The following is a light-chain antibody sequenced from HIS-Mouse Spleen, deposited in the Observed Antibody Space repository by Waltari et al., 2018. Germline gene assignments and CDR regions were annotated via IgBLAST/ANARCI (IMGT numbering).Light chain of an antibody. J-gene: IGLJ3*02. V-gene: IGLV2-14*03. CDR1: SSDVGGYNY. CDR3: SSYTSSSTLWV. Sequence: QSALTQPASVSGSPGQSITISCTGTSSDVGGYNYVSWYQQHPGKATKLIIYDVSNRPSGVSNRFSGSKSGNTASLTISGLQAEDEADYYCSSYTSSSTLWVFGGGTKLTVL. CDR2: DVS.